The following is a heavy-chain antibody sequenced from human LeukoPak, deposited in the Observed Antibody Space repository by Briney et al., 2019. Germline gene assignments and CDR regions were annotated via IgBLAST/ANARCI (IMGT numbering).Heavy chain of an antibody. J-gene: IGHJ5*02. V-gene: IGHV4-39*07. CDR3: ARGGRRGYAKDIVVVPAARTPHNNWFDP. CDR2: INHSGST. CDR1: GGSISTGNYN. Sequence: SETLSLTCTVSGGSISTGNYNWGWIRQPPGKGLEWIGEINHSGSTNYNPSLKSRVTISVDTSKNQFSLKLSSGTAADTPVYYCARGGRRGYAKDIVVVPAARTPHNNWFDPWGQGTLVTVSS. D-gene: IGHD2-2*01.